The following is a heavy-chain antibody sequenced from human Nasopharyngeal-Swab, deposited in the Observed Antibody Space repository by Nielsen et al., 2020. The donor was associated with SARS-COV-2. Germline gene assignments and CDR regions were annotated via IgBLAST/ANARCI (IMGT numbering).Heavy chain of an antibody. V-gene: IGHV3-30*18. Sequence: GESLKISCAASGFTFSSYGMHWVRQAPGKGPEWVAVISYDGSNKYYADSVKGRFTISRDNSKNTLYLQMNSLRAEDTAVYYCAKGDSYGYVGYFDYWGQGTLVTVSS. CDR1: GFTFSSYG. J-gene: IGHJ4*02. CDR2: ISYDGSNK. D-gene: IGHD5-18*01. CDR3: AKGDSYGYVGYFDY.